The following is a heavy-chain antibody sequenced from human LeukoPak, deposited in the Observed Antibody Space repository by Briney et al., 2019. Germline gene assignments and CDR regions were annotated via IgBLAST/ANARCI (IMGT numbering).Heavy chain of an antibody. J-gene: IGHJ6*03. V-gene: IGHV4-59*11. D-gene: IGHD3-3*01. CDR1: GGSISSHY. Sequence: PSETLSLTCTVSGGSISSHYWSWIRQPPGKGLEWIGYIYYSGSTNYIPSLKSRVTISVDTSKNQFSLKLSSVTAADTAVYYCARVSNDFWSGVYYYYYMDVWGKGTTVTVSS. CDR3: ARVSNDFWSGVYYYYYMDV. CDR2: IYYSGST.